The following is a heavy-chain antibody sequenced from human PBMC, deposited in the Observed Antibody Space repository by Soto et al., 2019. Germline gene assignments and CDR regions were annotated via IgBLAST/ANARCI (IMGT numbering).Heavy chain of an antibody. V-gene: IGHV4-4*07. Sequence: NPSETLSLTCTVSGASMNSYHWSWIRQPAGKGLEWIRHIHSSGSTNYNPSLKSRVTMSVDTSKNQFSLRLMSLTAADTAVYYCARDQGVAAAGITWFDPWGQGSLVTVSS. CDR1: GASMNSYH. J-gene: IGHJ5*02. D-gene: IGHD6-13*01. CDR3: ARDQGVAAAGITWFDP. CDR2: IHSSGST.